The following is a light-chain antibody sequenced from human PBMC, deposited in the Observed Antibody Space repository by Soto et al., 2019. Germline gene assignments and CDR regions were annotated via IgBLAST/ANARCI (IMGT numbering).Light chain of an antibody. CDR2: DVT. V-gene: IGLV2-11*01. CDR1: SSDVGGYNY. Sequence: QSALTQPRSVSGSPGQSVTIFCTGTSSDVGGYNYVSWYQQHPGKAPKLMIYDVTKRPSGVPDRFSGSKSGNTASLTISGLQAEDEADYYCCSYAGSYTLYVFGTGTKVTVL. J-gene: IGLJ1*01. CDR3: CSYAGSYTLYV.